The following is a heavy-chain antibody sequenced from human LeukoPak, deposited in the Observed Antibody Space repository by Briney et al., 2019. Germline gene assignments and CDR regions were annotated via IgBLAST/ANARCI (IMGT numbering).Heavy chain of an antibody. D-gene: IGHD1-26*01. CDR3: AGRSARYFDS. CDR1: GASVASFS. J-gene: IGHJ4*02. CDR2: VFSRGHT. V-gene: IGHV4-59*02. Sequence: SETLSLTCIVSGASVASFSGSWIRQPPGEGMQWIGSVFSRGHTNYDSAIKSRVAISVDRSKNQFSLKLTSVSAADTAVYYCAGRSARYFDSWGQGTPVTVSS.